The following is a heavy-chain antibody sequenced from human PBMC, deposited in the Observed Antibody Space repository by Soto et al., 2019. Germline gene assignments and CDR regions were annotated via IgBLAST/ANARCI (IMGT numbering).Heavy chain of an antibody. Sequence: QVDLVQSGPEVRKPGASVNVSCKASGYTFSTYGISWVRQAPGQGLEWMGWISAYNHYTNYAQKFQGRVTMTTDTSTNTAYMELRSLRSGDTPMYFCARVGPSREVPYPFEYWGQGTLVTVSS. CDR2: ISAYNHYT. D-gene: IGHD1-26*01. J-gene: IGHJ4*02. CDR1: GYTFSTYG. CDR3: ARVGPSREVPYPFEY. V-gene: IGHV1-18*01.